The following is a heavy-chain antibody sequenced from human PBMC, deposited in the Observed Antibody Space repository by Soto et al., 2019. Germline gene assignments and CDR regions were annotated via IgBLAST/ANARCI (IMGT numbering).Heavy chain of an antibody. D-gene: IGHD1-26*01. J-gene: IGHJ4*02. V-gene: IGHV4-34*01. CDR2: INHAGGT. CDR1: GESFRGFY. CDR3: ARRVPGGSNYY. Sequence: SETLSLTCALHGESFRGFYWSWIRQPPGKGLEWIAEINHAGGTNYNPSLKSRVSISEDTSMNQFSLKLSSVTAADTAIYYCARRVPGGSNYYWGQGTQVTVSS.